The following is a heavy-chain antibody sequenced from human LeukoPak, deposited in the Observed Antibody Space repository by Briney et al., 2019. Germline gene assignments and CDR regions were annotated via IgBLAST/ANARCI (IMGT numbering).Heavy chain of an antibody. V-gene: IGHV4-31*03. CDR2: IYYSGST. D-gene: IGHD3-16*02. CDR3: ARGFGGVIVYYFDY. J-gene: IGHJ4*02. CDR1: GGSISSGGYY. Sequence: PSETLSLTCIVSGGSISSGGYYWSWIRQHPGKGLEWIGYIYYSGSTYYNPSLKSRVTISVDTSKNQFSLKLSSMTAADTAVYYCARGFGGVIVYYFDYWGQGTLVTVSS.